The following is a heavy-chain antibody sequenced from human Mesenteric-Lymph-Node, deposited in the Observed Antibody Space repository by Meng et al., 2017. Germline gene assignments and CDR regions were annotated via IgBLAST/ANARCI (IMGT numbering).Heavy chain of an antibody. CDR1: VDSVSSNSDA. CDR2: TYYRSKWYN. J-gene: IGHJ4*02. D-gene: IGHD3-22*01. Sequence: QVKLRQLSQGLLKPSQTPSLTCASSVDSVSSNSDAWNGIRQSPSRGREWLGRTYYRSKWYNDYAVSVKSRITINPDTSKNQFSLQLNSVTPEDTAVYYCARDSSSSAYSPFDYWGQGTLVTVSS. V-gene: IGHV6-1*01. CDR3: ARDSSSSAYSPFDY.